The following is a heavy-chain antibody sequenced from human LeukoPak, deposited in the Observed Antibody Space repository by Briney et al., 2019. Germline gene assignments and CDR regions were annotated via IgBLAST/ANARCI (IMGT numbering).Heavy chain of an antibody. V-gene: IGHV3-66*01. CDR1: GFTVSINY. D-gene: IGHD1-26*01. CDR2: IYSGGST. CDR3: ARVTRSSDLAFDI. Sequence: GGSLRLSCAASGFTVSINYMSWVRQAPGKGLEWVSVIYSGGSTYYADSVKGGFTISRDNSKNTLYLQMNSLRAEDTAVYYCARVTRSSDLAFDIWGQGTMVTVSS. J-gene: IGHJ3*02.